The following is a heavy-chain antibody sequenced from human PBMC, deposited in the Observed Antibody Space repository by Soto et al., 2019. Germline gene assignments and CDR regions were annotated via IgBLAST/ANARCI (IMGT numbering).Heavy chain of an antibody. D-gene: IGHD3-10*01. J-gene: IGHJ3*02. CDR1: GFTFSSYG. CDR3: ARGGRSEGSHAFDI. CDR2: IWYDGSNK. V-gene: IGHV3-33*01. Sequence: GGSLRLSCAASGFTFSSYGMHWVRQAPGKGLEWAAVIWYDGSNKYYADSVKGRFTISRDNSKNTLYLQMNSLRAEDTAVYYCARGGRSEGSHAFDIWGQGTMVTVSS.